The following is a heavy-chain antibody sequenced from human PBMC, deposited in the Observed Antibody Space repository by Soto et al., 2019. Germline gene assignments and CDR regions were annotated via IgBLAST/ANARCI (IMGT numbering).Heavy chain of an antibody. CDR3: ARRGGRRYEFWSGSTNFDY. Sequence: QVQLVQSGAEVKKPGASVKVSCKASGYTFTSYGISWVRQAPGQGLEWMGWISAYNGNTNYAQKLQGRVTMTTDTSKSTAYMELSSLRSDDTAVYYCARRGGRRYEFWSGSTNFDYWGQGTLVTVSS. CDR2: ISAYNGNT. CDR1: GYTFTSYG. D-gene: IGHD3-3*01. V-gene: IGHV1-18*04. J-gene: IGHJ4*02.